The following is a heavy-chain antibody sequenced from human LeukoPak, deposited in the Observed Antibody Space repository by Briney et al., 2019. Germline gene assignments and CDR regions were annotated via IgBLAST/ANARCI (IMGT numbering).Heavy chain of an antibody. D-gene: IGHD3-22*01. Sequence: GGSLRLSCAASGFNFSTYAMSWVRQAPGKGLEWVSCIGARYGSTFYADSVKGRFTISRDNSKNTLYLQMNSLRAEDTAVYYCAKDYYYDPVDAFDVWDQGTMVSVSS. J-gene: IGHJ3*01. CDR3: AKDYYYDPVDAFDV. CDR2: IGARYGST. V-gene: IGHV3-23*01. CDR1: GFNFSTYA.